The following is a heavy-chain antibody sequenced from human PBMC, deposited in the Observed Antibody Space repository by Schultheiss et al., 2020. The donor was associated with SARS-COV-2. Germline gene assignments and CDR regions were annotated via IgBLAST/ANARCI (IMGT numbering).Heavy chain of an antibody. CDR3: ARDAYCGRGSCFDWYFDV. CDR2: IYSSGNT. V-gene: IGHV4-59*01. J-gene: IGHJ2*01. Sequence: LETLSLTCTVSGASITAYSWSWIRQPPGKRLEWIGYIYSSGNTNYNPSLKSRVTMSVDTSNNQFSLKLTSVTAADTALYYCARDAYCGRGSCFDWYFDVWGRGTLVTVSS. D-gene: IGHD2-15*01. CDR1: GASITAYS.